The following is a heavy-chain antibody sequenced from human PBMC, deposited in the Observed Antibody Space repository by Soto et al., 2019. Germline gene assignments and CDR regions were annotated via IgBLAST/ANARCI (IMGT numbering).Heavy chain of an antibody. CDR2: ITWNSDII. V-gene: IGHV3-9*01. J-gene: IGHJ4*02. CDR3: AKDLGPAPSFDF. Sequence: EVELVESGGGLVQPGRSLRLSCTTSGFTFDDYAMHWVRQAPGKGLEWVSGITWNSDIIDYADSVKGRFTVSRDNAKNSLYLPMNSLRAEDTALYYCAKDLGPAPSFDFWGQGTLVTVSS. D-gene: IGHD7-27*01. CDR1: GFTFDDYA.